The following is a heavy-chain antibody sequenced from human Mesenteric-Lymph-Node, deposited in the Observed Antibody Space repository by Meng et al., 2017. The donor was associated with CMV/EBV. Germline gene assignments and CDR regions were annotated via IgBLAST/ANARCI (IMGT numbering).Heavy chain of an antibody. CDR3: ARRDYYGSGTGRPFDI. J-gene: IGHJ3*02. CDR1: AGSIRSSSYY. CDR2: IYYSASG. Sequence: ETLSLTCTVSAGSIRSSSYYWGWIRQPPGKGLEWIGSIYYSASGYYNPSLKSRVIISVDTSKNQFSLKLNSVTAADTAVYYCARRDYYGSGTGRPFDIWGQGTMVTVSS. D-gene: IGHD3-10*01. V-gene: IGHV4-39*01.